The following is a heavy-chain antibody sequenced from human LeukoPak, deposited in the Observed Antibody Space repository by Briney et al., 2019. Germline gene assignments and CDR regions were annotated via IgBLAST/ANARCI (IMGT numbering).Heavy chain of an antibody. D-gene: IGHD3-22*01. CDR1: GGSISSGSYY. CDR2: IYTSGST. CDR3: AREPADSSGYYGCLDY. J-gene: IGHJ4*02. Sequence: SETLSLTCTVSGGSISSGSYYWSWIRQPAGKGLEWIGRIYTSGSTNYNPSLKSRVTISVDTSKNQFSLKLSSVTAADTAVYYCAREPADSSGYYGCLDYWGQGTLVTVSS. V-gene: IGHV4-61*02.